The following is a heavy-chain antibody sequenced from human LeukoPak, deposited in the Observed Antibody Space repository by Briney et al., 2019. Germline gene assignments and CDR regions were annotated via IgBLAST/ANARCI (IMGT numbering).Heavy chain of an antibody. D-gene: IGHD6-19*01. Sequence: SETLSLTCTVSGGSLRSSGHWWVWIRQSPGKGLEWIGSIHYSGKVYYNPSLKSRVTTSVDTSTDQFSLRLSSATAADTAIYYCARQSGDQSSAWYFDAWGQGTLVTVSS. CDR2: IHYSGKV. J-gene: IGHJ4*02. CDR3: ARQSGDQSSAWYFDA. CDR1: GGSLRSSGHW. V-gene: IGHV4-39*01.